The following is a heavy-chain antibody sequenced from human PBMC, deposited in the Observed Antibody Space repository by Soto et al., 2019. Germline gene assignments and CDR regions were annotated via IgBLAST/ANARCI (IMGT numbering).Heavy chain of an antibody. Sequence: ASVRVSCKASGYTFTSYYMHWVRQAPGQGLEWMGIINPSGGSTSYAQKFQGRVTTTRDTSTSTVYMELSSLRSEDTAVYYCARTNCGGDCYLPTMAFDYWGQGTLVTVSS. CDR3: ARTNCGGDCYLPTMAFDY. CDR1: GYTFTSYY. D-gene: IGHD2-21*02. J-gene: IGHJ4*02. V-gene: IGHV1-46*01. CDR2: INPSGGST.